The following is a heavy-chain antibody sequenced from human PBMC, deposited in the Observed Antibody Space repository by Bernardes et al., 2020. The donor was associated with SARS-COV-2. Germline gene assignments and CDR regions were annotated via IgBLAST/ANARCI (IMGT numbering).Heavy chain of an antibody. Sequence: VESLCLSCAASGFTFSSYAMSWVRQAPGKGLEWVSAISGSGGSTYYADSVKGRFTISRDNSKNTLYLQMNSLRAEDTAVYYCAKEMATVILWQPNWFDPWGQGTLVTVSS. CDR2: ISGSGGST. CDR3: AKEMATVILWQPNWFDP. J-gene: IGHJ5*02. D-gene: IGHD4-4*01. V-gene: IGHV3-23*01. CDR1: GFTFSSYA.